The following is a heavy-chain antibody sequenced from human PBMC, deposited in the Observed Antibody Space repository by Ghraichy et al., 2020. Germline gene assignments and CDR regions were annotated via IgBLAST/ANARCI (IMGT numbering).Heavy chain of an antibody. D-gene: IGHD4-17*01. CDR1: GGSFSGYY. V-gene: IGHV4-34*01. J-gene: IGHJ4*02. CDR2: INHSGST. CDR3: AGGRRLGPYGDYGY. Sequence: SETLSLTCAVYGGSFSGYYWSWIRQPPGKGLEWIGEINHSGSTNYNPSLKSRVTISVDTSKNQFSLKLSSVTAADTAVYYCAGGRRLGPYGDYGYWGQGTLVTVSS.